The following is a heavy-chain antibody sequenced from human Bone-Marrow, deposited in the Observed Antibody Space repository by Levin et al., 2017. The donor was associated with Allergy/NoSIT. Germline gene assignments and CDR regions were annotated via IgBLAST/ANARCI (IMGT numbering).Heavy chain of an antibody. J-gene: IGHJ5*01. CDR1: GYSFTTYA. D-gene: IGHD1-20*01. V-gene: IGHV7-4-1*02. CDR3: ARHNSEIDASDS. Sequence: PGGSLRLSCKASGYSFTTYALNWVRQAPGQGLEWMGWINTYTETPTFAQGFTGRFVFSLDTSVSTAYLQISNLRAEDTAIYYCARHNSEIDASDSWGQGSLITVSS. CDR2: INTYTETP.